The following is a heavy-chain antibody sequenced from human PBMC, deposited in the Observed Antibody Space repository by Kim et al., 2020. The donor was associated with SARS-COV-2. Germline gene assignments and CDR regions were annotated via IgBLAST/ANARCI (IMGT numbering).Heavy chain of an antibody. D-gene: IGHD6-13*01. Sequence: DSGKGRFTISRDNSKNTLYLQMNSLRAEDTAVYYCAKGTFYSSSWYSFDYWGQGTLVTVSS. CDR3: AKGTFYSSSWYSFDY. J-gene: IGHJ4*02. V-gene: IGHV3-30*02.